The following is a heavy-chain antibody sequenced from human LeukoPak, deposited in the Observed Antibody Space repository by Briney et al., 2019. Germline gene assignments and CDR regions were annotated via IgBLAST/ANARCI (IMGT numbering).Heavy chain of an antibody. D-gene: IGHD6-19*01. CDR1: GFTVSSNY. CDR3: ARDCGPTYSSGWYFCY. CDR2: INHSGST. V-gene: IGHV4-34*01. Sequence: GSLRLSCAASGFTVSSNYMSWIRQPPGKGLEWIGEINHSGSTNYNPSLKSRVTISVDTSKNQFSLKLSSVTAADTAVYYCARDCGPTYSSGWYFCYWGQGTLVTVSS. J-gene: IGHJ4*02.